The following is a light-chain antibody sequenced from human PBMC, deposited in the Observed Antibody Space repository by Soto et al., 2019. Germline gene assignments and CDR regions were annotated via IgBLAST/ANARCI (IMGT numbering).Light chain of an antibody. Sequence: NFMLTQPHSVSESPGKTVTISCTRSSGSIASNYVQWYQQRPGSAPTTVIYEDNQRPSGVPDRFSGSTDGSSNSASLTISGLHTEDEADYYCQSYDSSTVVFGGGTKVTVL. V-gene: IGLV6-57*04. J-gene: IGLJ2*01. CDR2: EDN. CDR3: QSYDSSTVV. CDR1: SGSIASNY.